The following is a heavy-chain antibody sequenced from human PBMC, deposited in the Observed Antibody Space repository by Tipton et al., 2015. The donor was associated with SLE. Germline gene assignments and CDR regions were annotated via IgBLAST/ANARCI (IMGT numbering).Heavy chain of an antibody. J-gene: IGHJ3*01. CDR3: AQRGPSRALDL. V-gene: IGHV3-23*03. CDR1: GFTFSYYA. CDR2: VYTGGGSG. Sequence: SLRLSCAASGFTFSYYALSWVRQAPGKGLEWVSIVYTGGGSGLYADSVKGRFTISRDNAKNSLFLQMGSLRAEDTALYYCAQRGPSRALDLWGQGTMVIVSS. D-gene: IGHD1-26*01.